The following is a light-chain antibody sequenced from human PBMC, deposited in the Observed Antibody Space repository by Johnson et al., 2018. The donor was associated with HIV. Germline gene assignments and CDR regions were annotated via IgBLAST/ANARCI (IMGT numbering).Light chain of an antibody. V-gene: IGLV1-51*01. CDR3: GTWDSSLSAYV. J-gene: IGLJ1*01. CDR1: SSNIGNNY. Sequence: QAVLTQPPSVSAAPGQKVTISCSGSSSNIGNNYVSWYQQLPERAPKLLIYDNTKRPSGIPDRFSGSKSGTSATLGITGLQTGDEADYYCGTWDSSLSAYVFGTGTKVTVL. CDR2: DNT.